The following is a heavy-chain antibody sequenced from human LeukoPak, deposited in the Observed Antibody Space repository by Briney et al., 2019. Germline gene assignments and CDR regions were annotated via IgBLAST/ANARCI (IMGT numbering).Heavy chain of an antibody. CDR3: ARDRGYCSSTSCYAAGVEYYYYGMDV. D-gene: IGHD2-2*01. J-gene: IGHJ6*04. Sequence: SGGSLRPSCAASGFTVSSNYMSWVRQAPGKXXXXXXXXXXXXXXXXXDSVKGRFTISRDNSKNTLYLQMNSLRDEDTAVYYCARDRGYCSSTSCYAAGVEYYYYGMDVWGKGTTVTVSS. CDR2: XXXXXXX. V-gene: IGHV3-53*01. CDR1: GFTVSSNY.